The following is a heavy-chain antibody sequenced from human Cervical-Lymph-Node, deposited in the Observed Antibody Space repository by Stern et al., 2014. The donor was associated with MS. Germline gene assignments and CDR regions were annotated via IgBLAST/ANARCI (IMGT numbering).Heavy chain of an antibody. D-gene: IGHD2-2*01. Sequence: QVQLVQSGAEVKKPGASVKVSCKASGYTFTSYGMSLVRQAPGQGLEWMGWISAYNGNTKYAQKLQGRVTMTTDTFTSTAYMELRSLRSDDTAVYYCARAACSSTSCYVGNWFDPWGQGTLVTVSS. CDR3: ARAACSSTSCYVGNWFDP. CDR1: GYTFTSYG. J-gene: IGHJ5*02. CDR2: ISAYNGNT. V-gene: IGHV1-18*01.